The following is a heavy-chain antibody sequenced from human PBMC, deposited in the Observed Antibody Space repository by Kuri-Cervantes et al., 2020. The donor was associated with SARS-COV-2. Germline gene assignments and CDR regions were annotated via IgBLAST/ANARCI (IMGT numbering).Heavy chain of an antibody. V-gene: IGHV3-30-3*01. D-gene: IGHD5-18*01. J-gene: IGHJ6*03. CDR2: ISYDGSNK. Sequence: GESLKISCAASGFTFSSYAMHWVRQAPGKGLEWVAVISYDGSNKYYADSVKGRFTISRDNSKTTLYLQMNSLRSDDTAVYYCARDWGGVDTAMVTFYYYYYMDVWGKGTTVTVSS. CDR3: ARDWGGVDTAMVTFYYYYYMDV. CDR1: GFTFSSYA.